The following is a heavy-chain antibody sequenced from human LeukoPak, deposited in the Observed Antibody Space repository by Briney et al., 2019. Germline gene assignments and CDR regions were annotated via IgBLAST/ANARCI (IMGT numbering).Heavy chain of an antibody. D-gene: IGHD4-17*01. Sequence: SETLSLTCTVSGGSMNNYYWTWIRQPPGKGLECIGYVYYTGSAYYNPSLKSRATISVDTSRNQFSLKLKSVTAADTAVYYCARDSSTVTTRHFDYWGQGALVTVSS. CDR1: GGSMNNYY. V-gene: IGHV4-59*01. CDR2: VYYTGSA. J-gene: IGHJ4*02. CDR3: ARDSSTVTTRHFDY.